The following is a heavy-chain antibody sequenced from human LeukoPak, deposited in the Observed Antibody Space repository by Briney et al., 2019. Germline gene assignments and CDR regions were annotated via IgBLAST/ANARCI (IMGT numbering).Heavy chain of an antibody. V-gene: IGHV3-7*01. CDR3: VRGGTYWTVS. CDR2: IKPDGSEK. J-gene: IGHJ5*01. CDR1: GFVFSASY. Sequence: GGSLRLSCAASGFVFSASYMSWVRKAPGKGLEWVATIKPDGSEKYHVDSVSGRFTISRDNANDSLFLQMNSLRVDDTAVYYCVRGGTYWTVSWGQGTLVNVS.